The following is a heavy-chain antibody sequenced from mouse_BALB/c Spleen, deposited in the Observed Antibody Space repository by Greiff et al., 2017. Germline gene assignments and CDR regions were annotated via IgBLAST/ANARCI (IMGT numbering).Heavy chain of an antibody. Sequence: EVQLVESGGGLVQPGGSRKLSCAASGFTFSSFGMHWVRQAPEKGLEWVAYISSGSSTIYYADTVKGRFTISRDNPKNTLFLQMTSLRSEDTAMYYCARGIKDFDYWGQGTTLTVSS. V-gene: IGHV5-17*02. CDR1: GFTFSSFG. D-gene: IGHD1-3*01. CDR2: ISSGSSTI. CDR3: ARGIKDFDY. J-gene: IGHJ2*01.